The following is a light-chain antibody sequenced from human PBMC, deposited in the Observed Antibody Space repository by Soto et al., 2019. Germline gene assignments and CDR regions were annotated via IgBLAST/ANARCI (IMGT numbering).Light chain of an antibody. CDR3: QQYGTGPLT. CDR1: QSVGKNY. Sequence: IELTQSPGTLSLSPGEAATLSCRASQSVGKNYLAWYQHKSGQAPRLLIHGASNRATGIPERFSGSGSGTDCTLTISRVEPEYLGACYCQQYGTGPLTLGGWTTGEIK. J-gene: IGKJ4*01. CDR2: GAS. V-gene: IGKV3-20*01.